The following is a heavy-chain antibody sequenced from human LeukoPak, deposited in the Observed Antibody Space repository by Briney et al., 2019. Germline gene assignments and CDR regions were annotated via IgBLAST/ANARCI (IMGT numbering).Heavy chain of an antibody. CDR1: GYTFTGYY. V-gene: IGHV1-2*02. Sequence: ASVKVSCKASGYTFTGYYMHWVRQAPGQGLEWMGWINPNSGGTNYAQKFQGRVAMTRDTSISTAYMELSRLRSDDTAVYYCASSAVGYYDILTGYYRPNWFDPWGQGTLVTVSS. CDR2: INPNSGGT. J-gene: IGHJ5*02. D-gene: IGHD3-9*01. CDR3: ASSAVGYYDILTGYYRPNWFDP.